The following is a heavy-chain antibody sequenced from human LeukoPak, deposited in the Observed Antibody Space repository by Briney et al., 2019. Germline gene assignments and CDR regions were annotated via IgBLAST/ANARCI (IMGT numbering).Heavy chain of an antibody. CDR1: GGSISSGGYY. Sequence: SQTLSLTCTVSGGSISSGGYYWSWIRQHPGKGLEWIGYIYYSGSTYYNPSLKSRVTISVDTSKNQFSLKLSSVTAADTAVYYCARDKGGYCSGGSCFNWFDPWGQGTLVTVSS. V-gene: IGHV4-31*03. D-gene: IGHD2-15*01. CDR2: IYYSGST. CDR3: ARDKGGYCSGGSCFNWFDP. J-gene: IGHJ5*02.